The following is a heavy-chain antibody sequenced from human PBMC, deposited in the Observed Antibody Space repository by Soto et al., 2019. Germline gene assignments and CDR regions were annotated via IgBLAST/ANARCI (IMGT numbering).Heavy chain of an antibody. D-gene: IGHD2-15*01. J-gene: IGHJ4*02. V-gene: IGHV3-23*01. CDR3: AGDPRGPAY. CDR1: GLTLKYG. Sequence: GGSLRLSCVASGLTLKYGMSWVRQAPGKGLEWVAGICVSDGSAYYADSAKGRFTISRDISKNTLFLQMNSLTVEDTAVYYCAGDPRGPAYWGQGALVTVSS. CDR2: ICVSDGSA.